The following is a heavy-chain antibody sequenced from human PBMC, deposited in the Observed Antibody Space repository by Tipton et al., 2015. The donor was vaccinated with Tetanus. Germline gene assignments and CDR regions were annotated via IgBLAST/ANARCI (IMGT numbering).Heavy chain of an antibody. J-gene: IGHJ4*02. Sequence: LRLSCTVSGDSLSTGFYSWSWIRQPPGKGLEWIGYIYHTGSTYYNPALHSRFIMSVDMSKNQFSLRLKSVTAADTAVYFCARAGAVHTFDHWGQGILVTVSS. CDR1: GDSLSTGFYS. CDR2: IYHTGST. D-gene: IGHD5-18*01. V-gene: IGHV4-30-2*01. CDR3: ARAGAVHTFDH.